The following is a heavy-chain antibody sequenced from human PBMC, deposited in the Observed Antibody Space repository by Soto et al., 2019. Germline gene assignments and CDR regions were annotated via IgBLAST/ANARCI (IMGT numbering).Heavy chain of an antibody. D-gene: IGHD2-15*01. CDR3: ARGGRRCSGGSCSRYYYYYMDV. CDR2: IFYSGST. CDR1: GGSISSSSHY. V-gene: IGHV4-39*01. Sequence: SETLSLTCTVSGGSISSSSHYWGWIRQPPGKGLEWIGSIFYSGSTYYNPSLKSRVTISVDTSKNQFSLKLSSVTAADTAVYYCARGGRRCSGGSCSRYYYYYMDVWGKGTTVT. J-gene: IGHJ6*03.